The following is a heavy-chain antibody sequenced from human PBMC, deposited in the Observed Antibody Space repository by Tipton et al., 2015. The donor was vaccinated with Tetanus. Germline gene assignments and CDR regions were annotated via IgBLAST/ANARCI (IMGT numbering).Heavy chain of an antibody. CDR1: GGSVRSGDYY. V-gene: IGHV4-61*08. CDR3: ARANYDFPKKGPFDS. CDR2: IDNGGRT. J-gene: IGHJ4*02. D-gene: IGHD3-3*01. Sequence: TLSLTCTVSGGSVRSGDYYWTWIRQPPGKGLEWVGYIDNGGRTNYTPSLKSRLTISLDKAKKQFSLNLTSVTAADTAVYYCARANYDFPKKGPFDSWAQGTLVIVSS.